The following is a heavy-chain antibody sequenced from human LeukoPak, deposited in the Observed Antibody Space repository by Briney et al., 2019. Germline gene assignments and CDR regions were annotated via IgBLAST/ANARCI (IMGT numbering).Heavy chain of an antibody. D-gene: IGHD6-19*01. CDR2: ISAYNGNT. Sequence: ASVKVSCKASGYTFTSYGISWVRQAPGQGLEWMGWISAYNGNTNYAQKPQGRVTMTTDTSTSTAYMELRSLRSDDTAVYYCARDTVAGTVVYYYYGMDVWGQGTTVTVSS. J-gene: IGHJ6*02. CDR3: ARDTVAGTVVYYYYGMDV. CDR1: GYTFTSYG. V-gene: IGHV1-18*01.